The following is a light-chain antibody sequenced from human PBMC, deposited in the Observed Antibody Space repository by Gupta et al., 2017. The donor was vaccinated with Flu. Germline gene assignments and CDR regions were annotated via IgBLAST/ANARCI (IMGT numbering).Light chain of an antibody. J-gene: IGKJ2*01. CDR3: QKRSNWPPYT. CDR2: DAS. V-gene: IGKV3-11*01. Sequence: ETELTQSPATLSLSPGERATLSCRASQSVGTYLAWYQKKPGQAPRLLIYDASNRDTGIPARFSGSGYGTDFTLTISSWEPEDFAVYYCQKRSNWPPYTFGQGTMMDIK. CDR1: QSVGTY.